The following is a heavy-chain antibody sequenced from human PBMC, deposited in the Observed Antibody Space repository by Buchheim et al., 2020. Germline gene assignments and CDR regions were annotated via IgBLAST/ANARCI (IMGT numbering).Heavy chain of an antibody. CDR2: IYSGGST. V-gene: IGHV3-66*01. CDR3: ARLRSPVGVVAATGDNWFDP. D-gene: IGHD2-15*01. J-gene: IGHJ5*02. Sequence: EVQLVESGGGLVQPGGSLRLSCAASGFTVSSNYMSWVRQAPGKGLEWVSVIYSGGSTYYADSVKGRFTISRDNSKNTLYLQMNSLRAEDTAVYYCARLRSPVGVVAATGDNWFDPWGQGTL. CDR1: GFTVSSNY.